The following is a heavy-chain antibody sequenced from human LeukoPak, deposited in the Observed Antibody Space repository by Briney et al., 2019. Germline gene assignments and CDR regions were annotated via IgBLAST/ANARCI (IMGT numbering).Heavy chain of an antibody. Sequence: KPSETLSLTCTVSDGSISSYYWSWIRQPPGKGLEWIGYIYYSGSTNYNPSLKSRVTISVDTSKKQFSLRLSSVTAADTAVYYCARGQQWLPKFDYWGQGSLVTVSS. J-gene: IGHJ4*02. D-gene: IGHD6-19*01. V-gene: IGHV4-59*01. CDR1: DGSISSYY. CDR2: IYYSGST. CDR3: ARGQQWLPKFDY.